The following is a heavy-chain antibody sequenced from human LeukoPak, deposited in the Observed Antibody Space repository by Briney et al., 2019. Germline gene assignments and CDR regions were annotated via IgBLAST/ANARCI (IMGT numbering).Heavy chain of an antibody. Sequence: SETLSLTCTVSGGSITNFYWSWIRQPPGKRPEWIGYIYASGSTNYNPSLGGRVTISIDTSKNQFSLRLNSVTAADTAVYYCARDRGRYFDYWGRGTLVTVSS. V-gene: IGHV4-59*01. CDR2: IYASGST. D-gene: IGHD3-10*01. J-gene: IGHJ4*02. CDR1: GGSITNFY. CDR3: ARDRGRYFDY.